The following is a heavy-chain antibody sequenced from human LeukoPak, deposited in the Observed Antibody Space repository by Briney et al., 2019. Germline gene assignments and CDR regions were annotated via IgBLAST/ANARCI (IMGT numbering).Heavy chain of an antibody. CDR1: GFTFSSYA. Sequence: GGSLRLSCAASGFTFSSYAMHWVRQAPGKGLEWVAVISYDGSNKYYADSVKGRFTISRDNSKNTLYLQMNSLRAEDTAVYYCARPGIAAADLLGAGIAFDIWGQGTMVTVSS. CDR3: ARPGIAAADLLGAGIAFDI. D-gene: IGHD6-13*01. J-gene: IGHJ3*02. CDR2: ISYDGSNK. V-gene: IGHV3-30-3*02.